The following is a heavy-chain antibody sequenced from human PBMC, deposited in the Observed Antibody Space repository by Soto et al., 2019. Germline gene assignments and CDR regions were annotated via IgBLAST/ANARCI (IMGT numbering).Heavy chain of an antibody. V-gene: IGHV3-23*01. D-gene: IGHD3-3*01. CDR1: GFTFSCCA. CDR2: IHGDGDYT. CDR3: VKNRGAGDYWNWSFAV. Sequence: QVLESGGGLVQPGGSLRLSCTASGFTFSCCAMSWVRQAPGKGLEWVSTIHGDGDYTHDTDSVKGRFTISRDNSRNTLYLQMSSLRADDTAVYYCVKNRGAGDYWNWSFAVWGRGTLVTVSS. J-gene: IGHJ2*01.